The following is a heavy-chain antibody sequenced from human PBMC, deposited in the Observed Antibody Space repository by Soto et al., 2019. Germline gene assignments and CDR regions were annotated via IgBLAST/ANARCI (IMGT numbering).Heavy chain of an antibody. CDR3: AKGEGLGGGGLVPRDYYMDV. J-gene: IGHJ6*03. CDR1: GGSFSGYD. V-gene: IGHV4-34*01. D-gene: IGHD2-15*01. Sequence: SETLSLTCAAYGGSFSGYDWSWIRQPPGKGLEWIGEINHSGSTNYNPSLKSRVTISVDTSKNQFSLKLSSVTAADTAVYYCAKGEGLGGGGLVPRDYYMDVWGKGTTVTVSS. CDR2: INHSGST.